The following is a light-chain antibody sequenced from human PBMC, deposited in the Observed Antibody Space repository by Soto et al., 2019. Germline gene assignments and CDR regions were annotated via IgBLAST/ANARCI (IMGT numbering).Light chain of an antibody. J-gene: IGKJ5*01. CDR1: QGISSY. CDR3: QQLENFPLT. CDR2: AAS. Sequence: DIQITQSPASLSSSLLDIVTITCRASQGISSYLAWLQQKPGKAPILLIYAASTLQSGVPSRFSGSGSGTDFTLTISSLQPEDFATYYCQQLENFPLTFGQGTRLEIK. V-gene: IGKV1-9*01.